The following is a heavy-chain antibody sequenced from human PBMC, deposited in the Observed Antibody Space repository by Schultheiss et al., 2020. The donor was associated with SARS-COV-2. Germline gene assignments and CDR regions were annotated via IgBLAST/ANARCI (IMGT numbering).Heavy chain of an antibody. CDR1: GASISSSRYY. J-gene: IGHJ4*02. CDR2: IYSSGGI. V-gene: IGHV4-39*02. CDR3: ARGSYSSGYCFDY. Sequence: SETLSLTCTVSGASISSSRYYWGWIRQSPGKGLEWLGSIYSSGGIYFKPSLQSRVTVSADTSKTHFSLRLSSMTAADTAVYYCARGSYSSGYCFDYWGQGTLVTVSS. D-gene: IGHD3-22*01.